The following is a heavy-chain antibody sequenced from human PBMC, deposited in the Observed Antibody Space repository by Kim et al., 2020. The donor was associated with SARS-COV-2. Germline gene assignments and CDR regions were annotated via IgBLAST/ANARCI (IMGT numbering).Heavy chain of an antibody. J-gene: IGHJ4*02. CDR3: ARVPVGASSWYYFDS. Sequence: DPLKGRFTHARDNAENALYLEMNSLSADDTAVYYCARVPVGASSWYYFDSWGQGTLVTVSS. D-gene: IGHD6-13*01. V-gene: IGHV3-11*01.